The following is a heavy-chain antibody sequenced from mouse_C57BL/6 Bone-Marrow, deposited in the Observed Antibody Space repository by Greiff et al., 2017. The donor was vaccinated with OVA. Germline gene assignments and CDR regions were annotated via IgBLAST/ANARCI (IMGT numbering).Heavy chain of an antibody. D-gene: IGHD4-1*01. CDR3: AREGLRGDWDFAY. CDR1: GYSITSGYY. Sequence: EVKLEESGPGLVKPSQSLSLTCSVTGYSITSGYYWNWIRQFPGNKLEWMGYISYDGSNNYNPSLKNRISITRDTSKNQFFLKLNSVTTEDTATYYCAREGLRGDWDFAYWGQGTLVTVSA. V-gene: IGHV3-6*01. CDR2: ISYDGSN. J-gene: IGHJ3*01.